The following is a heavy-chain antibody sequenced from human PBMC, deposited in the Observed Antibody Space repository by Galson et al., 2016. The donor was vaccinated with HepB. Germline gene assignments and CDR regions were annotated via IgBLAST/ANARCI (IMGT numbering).Heavy chain of an antibody. D-gene: IGHD3-22*01. CDR3: ARAAHSSGYCDVFDI. CDR2: ISHDDISK. Sequence: SLRLSCAASGITLRNFIIHWVRQPPGKGLEWVAAISHDDISKYYTDSVKGRFTISRDNSGNTVDLQMNSLRAEDTAVYYCARAAHSSGYCDVFDIWGQGTKVTVPS. V-gene: IGHV3-30-3*01. J-gene: IGHJ3*02. CDR1: GITLRNFI.